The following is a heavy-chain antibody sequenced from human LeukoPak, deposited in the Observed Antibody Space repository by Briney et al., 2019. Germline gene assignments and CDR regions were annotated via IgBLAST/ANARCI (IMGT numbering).Heavy chain of an antibody. J-gene: IGHJ4*02. V-gene: IGHV4-59*01. CDR1: GGSISSYY. D-gene: IGHD3-22*01. CDR2: IYYTGST. Sequence: SETLSLTCTVTGGSISSYYWSWIRQPPGKGLEWIGYIYYTGSTNYNPSLKSRVTISVDTSKNQFSLKLSSVTAADTAVYYCARGADSSGYYSIFYFDYWGQGTLVTVSS. CDR3: ARGADSSGYYSIFYFDY.